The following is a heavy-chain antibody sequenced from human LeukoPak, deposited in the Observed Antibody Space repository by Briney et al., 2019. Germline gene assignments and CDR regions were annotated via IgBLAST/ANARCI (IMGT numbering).Heavy chain of an antibody. D-gene: IGHD6-19*01. J-gene: IGHJ4*02. CDR1: GYTFTDYY. CDR2: VDPEDGET. CDR3: ATDHVRYSSWSGVH. Sequence: GASVKVSCKASGYTFTDYYMHWVQQAPGKGLEWMGRVDPEDGETIYAEKFQGRVTITADTSTDTAYMELSSLRSEDTAVYYCATDHVRYSSWSGVHWGQGTLVTVSS. V-gene: IGHV1-69-2*01.